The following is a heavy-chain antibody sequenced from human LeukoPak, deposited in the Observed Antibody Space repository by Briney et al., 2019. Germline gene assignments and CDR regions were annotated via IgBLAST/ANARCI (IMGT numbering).Heavy chain of an antibody. V-gene: IGHV3-21*01. D-gene: IGHD1-1*01. Sequence: GGSLRLSCAASGFTFSDYSMYWVRQAPGRGLEWVSSISRSSRHVYYAGSVKGRFTISRDNAKNSLYLQMNSLRAEDMAVYFCVRDLMGSGSTTAYLHHWGQGTLVTVSS. CDR1: GFTFSDYS. CDR2: ISRSSRHV. J-gene: IGHJ1*01. CDR3: VRDLMGSGSTTAYLHH.